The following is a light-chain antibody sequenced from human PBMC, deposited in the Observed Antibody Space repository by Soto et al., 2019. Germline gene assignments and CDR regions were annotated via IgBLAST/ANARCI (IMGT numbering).Light chain of an antibody. Sequence: EVVMTQSTATLSVSPGERATLSCRASQSVSSNLAWYQQKPGQAPRLLIYGASTRATGIPARFSGSGSGTEFTLTISSLQSEDFAVYYCQQYNNWPITFGQGTLLEIK. CDR3: QQYNNWPIT. CDR1: QSVSSN. J-gene: IGKJ5*01. CDR2: GAS. V-gene: IGKV3-15*01.